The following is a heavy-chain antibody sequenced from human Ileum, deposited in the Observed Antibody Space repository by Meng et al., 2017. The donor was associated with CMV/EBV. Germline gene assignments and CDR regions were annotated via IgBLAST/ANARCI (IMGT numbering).Heavy chain of an antibody. D-gene: IGHD6-19*01. CDR3: AREGGGWYFDS. Sequence: QLHPPGSGPGLVKPSPTFSLTCTSFGDSLSTGYYYWSWIRQPPGKGPEWIGYIYYSGSTLYNPSLKSPVTISLDKSKNQFSLRLRSVTAADTAVYFCAREGGGWYFDSWGQGTLVTVSS. V-gene: IGHV4-30-4*01. CDR2: IYYSGST. J-gene: IGHJ4*02. CDR1: GDSLSTGYYY.